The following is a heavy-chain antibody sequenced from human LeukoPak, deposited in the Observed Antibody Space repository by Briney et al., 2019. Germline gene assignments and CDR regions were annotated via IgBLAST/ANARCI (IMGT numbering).Heavy chain of an antibody. J-gene: IGHJ4*02. CDR1: GGSFSGYY. CDR3: AGHIVVVTPYFDY. D-gene: IGHD2-21*02. Sequence: KPSETLSLTCAVYGGSFSGYYWSWIRQPPGKGLEWIGEINHSGSTNYNPSLKSRVTISVDTSKNQFSLKLSSVTAADTAVYYCAGHIVVVTPYFDYWGQGTLVTVSS. V-gene: IGHV4-34*01. CDR2: INHSGST.